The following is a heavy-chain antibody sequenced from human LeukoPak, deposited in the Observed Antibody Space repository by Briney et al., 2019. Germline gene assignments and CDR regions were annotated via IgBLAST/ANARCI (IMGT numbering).Heavy chain of an antibody. V-gene: IGHV3-30*02. Sequence: GGSLRLSCAVSGFTFRSYGMHWVRQAPGKGLEWVAFIRNDGSGQYYPDSVRGRLTISRDNSKNALYLQMNSLRPEETAVYYCVKGVGGAANYYYLDVWGKGTSVTVSS. D-gene: IGHD3-16*01. CDR2: IRNDGSGQ. J-gene: IGHJ6*03. CDR3: VKGVGGAANYYYLDV. CDR1: GFTFRSYG.